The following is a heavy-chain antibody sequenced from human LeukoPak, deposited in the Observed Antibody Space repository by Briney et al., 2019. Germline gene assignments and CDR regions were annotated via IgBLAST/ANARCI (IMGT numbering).Heavy chain of an antibody. CDR3: ARAGSHWHYVY. Sequence: GGSLRLSCAASGFTFRNAWMNWVRQSPTKGLEWVANIKQDGSERYYVDSVKGRFTISRDNAKNSLSLQMNNLRVEDTAVYYCARAGSHWHYVYWGQGTVVTVSS. V-gene: IGHV3-7*01. J-gene: IGHJ4*02. CDR2: IKQDGSER. D-gene: IGHD3-10*01. CDR1: GFTFRNAW.